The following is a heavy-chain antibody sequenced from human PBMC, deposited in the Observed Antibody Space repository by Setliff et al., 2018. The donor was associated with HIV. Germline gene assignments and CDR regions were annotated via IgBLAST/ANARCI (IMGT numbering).Heavy chain of an antibody. CDR2: IYTSGST. Sequence: SETLSLTCTVSGGSISSGSYYWSWIRQPAGKGLEWIGRIYTSGSTNYNPSLKSRVTISVDTPKNQFSLKLSSVTAADTAVYYCARDGMVRGSKAFGYWGQGTLVTVSS. CDR3: ARDGMVRGSKAFGY. D-gene: IGHD3-10*01. V-gene: IGHV4-61*02. J-gene: IGHJ4*02. CDR1: GGSISSGSYY.